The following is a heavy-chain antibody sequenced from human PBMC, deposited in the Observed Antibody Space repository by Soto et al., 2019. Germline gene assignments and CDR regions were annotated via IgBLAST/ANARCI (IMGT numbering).Heavy chain of an antibody. V-gene: IGHV4-31*03. D-gene: IGHD6-13*01. CDR3: ARGIAAACVYNWFDP. CDR1: GGSISSGGYC. J-gene: IGHJ5*02. CDR2: IYNSGST. Sequence: QVQLQESGPGLVKPSQTLSLTCTVSGGSISSGGYCWCWIRQHPGKGLEWIGYIYNSGSTYYNPPRKSRVTISVDTSKNQFSLQLSSVTAADTAVYYCARGIAAACVYNWFDPWGQGTLVIVSS.